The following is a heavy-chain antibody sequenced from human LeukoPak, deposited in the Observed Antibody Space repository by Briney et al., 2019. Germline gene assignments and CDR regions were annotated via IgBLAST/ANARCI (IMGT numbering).Heavy chain of an antibody. J-gene: IGHJ4*02. CDR2: ISGSGGNT. CDR1: GFTFSNYA. Sequence: KAGGSLRLSCAASGFTFSNYAMSWVRQAPGKGLEWVSAISGSGGNTYYADSVKGRFTISRDNSRSTLYLQMYSLRAEDTAVYYCVSSSSGWYRFQYWGQGTLVTVSS. V-gene: IGHV3-23*01. CDR3: VSSSSGWYRFQY. D-gene: IGHD6-19*01.